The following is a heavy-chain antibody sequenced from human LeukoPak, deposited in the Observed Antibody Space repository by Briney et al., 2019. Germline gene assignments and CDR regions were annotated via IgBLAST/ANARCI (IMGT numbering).Heavy chain of an antibody. CDR1: GGSISSSDTY. D-gene: IGHD3-3*01. V-gene: IGHV4-39*07. Sequence: SETLSLTCTVSGGSISSSDTYWGWIRQPPGKGLEWIGSISYMGGPYHNPSLRSRVTMSVDTSKNQFSLNLSSVTAADTAVYYCARSLRRSGPEYFQHWGQGTLVTVSS. CDR3: ARSLRRSGPEYFQH. CDR2: ISYMGGP. J-gene: IGHJ1*01.